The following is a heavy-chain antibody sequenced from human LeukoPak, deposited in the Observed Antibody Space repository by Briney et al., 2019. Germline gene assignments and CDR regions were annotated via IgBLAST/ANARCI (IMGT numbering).Heavy chain of an antibody. CDR2: IKQDGSEK. Sequence: GGSLRLSCAASGFTFSNYAMNWVRQAPGKGLEWVANIKQDGSEKYYVDSVKGRFTISRDNAKNSLYLQMNSLRAEDTAVYYCARDSDYYGSGSPRGAFDIWGQGTMVTVSS. CDR1: GFTFSNYA. D-gene: IGHD3-10*01. J-gene: IGHJ3*02. V-gene: IGHV3-7*01. CDR3: ARDSDYYGSGSPRGAFDI.